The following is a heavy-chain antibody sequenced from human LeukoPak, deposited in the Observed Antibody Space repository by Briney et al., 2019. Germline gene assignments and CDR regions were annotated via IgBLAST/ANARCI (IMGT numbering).Heavy chain of an antibody. CDR3: TRDSVGATAWFDP. CDR2: IRSKAYGGTT. Sequence: GGSLRLSCTASGFTFGDYAISWFRQAPGKGRGWVGFIRSKAYGGTTEYAASVKGRFTISRDDSKSIAYLQMNSLKTEDTAVYYCTRDSVGATAWFDPWGQGTLVTVSS. D-gene: IGHD1-26*01. J-gene: IGHJ5*02. V-gene: IGHV3-49*03. CDR1: GFTFGDYA.